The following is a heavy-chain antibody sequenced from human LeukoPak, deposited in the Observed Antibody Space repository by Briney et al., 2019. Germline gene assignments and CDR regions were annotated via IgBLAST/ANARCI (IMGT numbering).Heavy chain of an antibody. J-gene: IGHJ3*02. V-gene: IGHV3-23*01. CDR1: GFTLSSHA. Sequence: GGSLRLSCAASGFTLSSHAMSWVRQAPGKGLEWVSAISISGGGTYYADSVKGRFTISRDNSKNTLYLQMNSLRAEDTAVYYCARGLGYCSGGSCYSGAFDIWGQGTMVTVSS. CDR2: ISISGGGT. CDR3: ARGLGYCSGGSCYSGAFDI. D-gene: IGHD2-15*01.